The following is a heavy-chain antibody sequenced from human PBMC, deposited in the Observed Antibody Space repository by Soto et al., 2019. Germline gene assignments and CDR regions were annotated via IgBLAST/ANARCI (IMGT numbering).Heavy chain of an antibody. Sequence: SETLSLTCAVYGGSFSGYYWSWIRQPPGKGLEWIGEINHSGSTNYNPSLKSRVTISEDTSKNQFSLKLSSVTAADTAVYYCARKGSIQLWLKPFDYWGQGTLVTVSS. J-gene: IGHJ4*02. CDR1: GGSFSGYY. V-gene: IGHV4-34*01. CDR2: INHSGST. D-gene: IGHD5-18*01. CDR3: ARKGSIQLWLKPFDY.